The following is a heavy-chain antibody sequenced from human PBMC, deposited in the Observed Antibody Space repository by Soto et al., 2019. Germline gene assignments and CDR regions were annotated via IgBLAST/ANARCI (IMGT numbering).Heavy chain of an antibody. CDR2: IIPIFGTA. J-gene: IGHJ6*02. D-gene: IGHD2-2*02. Sequence: QVQLVQSGAEVKKPGSSVKVSYKASGGTFSSYAISWVRQAPGQGLEWMGGIIPIFGTANYAQKFQGRVTITADESTSTAYMELSSLRSEDTAVYYCARGRYCSSTSCYTIGRYYYYYGMDVWGQGTTVTVSS. CDR3: ARGRYCSSTSCYTIGRYYYYYGMDV. CDR1: GGTFSSYA. V-gene: IGHV1-69*01.